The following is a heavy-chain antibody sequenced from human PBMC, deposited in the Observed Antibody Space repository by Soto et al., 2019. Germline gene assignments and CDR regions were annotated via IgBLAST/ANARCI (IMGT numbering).Heavy chain of an antibody. D-gene: IGHD2-15*01. CDR2: IWYDGSNK. Sequence: GGSLRLSCTTPGFTFNTYGMHWVRQAPGKGLEWVAIIWYDGSNKYYADSVKGRFTISRDNSRNTLYLQMNSLRAEDTALYYCARADCTGAYCYSWPFNYGVDVWGQGTTVTVSS. V-gene: IGHV3-33*08. J-gene: IGHJ6*02. CDR1: GFTFNTYG. CDR3: ARADCTGAYCYSWPFNYGVDV.